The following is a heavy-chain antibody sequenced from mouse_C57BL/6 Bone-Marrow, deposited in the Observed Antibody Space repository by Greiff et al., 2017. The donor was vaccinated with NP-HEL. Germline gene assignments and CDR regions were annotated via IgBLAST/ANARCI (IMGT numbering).Heavy chain of an antibody. Sequence: VKLQQPGAELVRPGSSVKLSCKASGYTFTSYWMDWVKQRPGQGLEWIGNIYPSDSETHYNQKFKDKATLTVDKSSSTAYMQLSSLTSEDSAVYYCALYYGCEEAMDYWGQGTSVTVSS. D-gene: IGHD2-2*01. CDR1: GYTFTSYW. CDR3: ALYYGCEEAMDY. J-gene: IGHJ4*01. V-gene: IGHV1-61*01. CDR2: IYPSDSET.